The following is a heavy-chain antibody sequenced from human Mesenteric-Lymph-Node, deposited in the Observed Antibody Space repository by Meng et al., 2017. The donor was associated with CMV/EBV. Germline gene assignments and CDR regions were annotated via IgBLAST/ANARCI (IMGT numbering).Heavy chain of an antibody. J-gene: IGHJ4*02. CDR3: ARELSSGALD. D-gene: IGHD2-15*01. CDR2: IYYSGST. Sequence: FTVSGCSISSGGYYWSWVRQHPGKGLEWIGYIYYSGSTYYTPSLKSRVTISVDTSKNQFSLKLSSVTAADTAVYYCARELSSGALDWGQGTLVTVSS. V-gene: IGHV4-31*03. CDR1: GCSISSGGYY.